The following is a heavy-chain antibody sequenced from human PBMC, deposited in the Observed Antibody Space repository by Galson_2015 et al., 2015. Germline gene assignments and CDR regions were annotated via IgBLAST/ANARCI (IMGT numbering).Heavy chain of an antibody. J-gene: IGHJ4*02. V-gene: IGHV3-33*01. CDR1: GFTFSSYG. D-gene: IGHD4-23*01. Sequence: SLRLSCAASGFTFSSYGMHWVRQAPGKGLEWVAVIWYDGSNKYYADSVKGRFTISRDNSKNTLYQQMNSLRAEDTAVYYCARGQDYGGSPFDYWGQGTLVTVSS. CDR3: ARGQDYGGSPFDY. CDR2: IWYDGSNK.